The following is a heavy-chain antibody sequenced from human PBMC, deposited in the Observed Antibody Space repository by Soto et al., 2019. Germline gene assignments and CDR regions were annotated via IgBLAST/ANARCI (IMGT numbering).Heavy chain of an antibody. CDR1: GFGSEFPFSSYW. Sequence: GGSLRLSCAASGFGSEFPFSSYWMHWVRQVPGKGLVWVSRINSDGTNTNYADSVKGRFTISRDNAKNTLYLQMNSLRAEDTAVYYCARGNRYYDSSGYTDYWGLGTLVTVSS. CDR2: INSDGTNT. J-gene: IGHJ4*02. V-gene: IGHV3-74*01. CDR3: ARGNRYYDSSGYTDY. D-gene: IGHD3-22*01.